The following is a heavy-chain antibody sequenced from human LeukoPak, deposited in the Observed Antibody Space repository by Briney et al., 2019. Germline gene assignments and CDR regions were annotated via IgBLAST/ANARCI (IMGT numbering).Heavy chain of an antibody. CDR2: INPNSGGT. Sequence: ASVKVSCKASGYTFTNYGVNWVRQAPGQGLEWMGWINPNSGGTNYAQKFQGRVTMTRDTSISTAYMELSRLRSDDTAVYYCARDLTTADYWGQGTLVTVSS. D-gene: IGHD4-17*01. V-gene: IGHV1-2*02. J-gene: IGHJ4*02. CDR3: ARDLTTADY. CDR1: GYTFTNYG.